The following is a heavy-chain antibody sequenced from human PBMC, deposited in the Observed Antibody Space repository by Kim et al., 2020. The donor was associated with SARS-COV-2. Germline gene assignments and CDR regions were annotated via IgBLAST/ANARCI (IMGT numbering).Heavy chain of an antibody. CDR1: GGSVSSGSYY. J-gene: IGHJ6*02. V-gene: IGHV4-61*01. CDR3: ARVTTVTTFLNYYGMDV. D-gene: IGHD4-17*01. Sequence: SETLSLTCTVSGGSVSSGSYYWSWIRQPPGKGLEWIGYIYYSGSTNYNPSLKSRVTMSVDTSKNQFSLKLSSVTAADTAVYYCARVTTVTTFLNYYGMDVWGQGTTVTVSS. CDR2: IYYSGST.